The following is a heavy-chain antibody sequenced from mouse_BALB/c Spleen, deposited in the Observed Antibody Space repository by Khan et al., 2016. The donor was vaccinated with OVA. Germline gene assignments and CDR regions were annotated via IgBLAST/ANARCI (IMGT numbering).Heavy chain of an antibody. CDR1: DYTFTSYW. J-gene: IGHJ3*01. V-gene: IGHV1S132*01. CDR2: IFPGTGTT. CDR3: ARGYFGNYEFVY. D-gene: IGHD2-1*01. Sequence: VQLQESGAELVKPGASVKLSCKTSDYTFTSYWIQWVKQRPGQGLGWIGQIFPGTGTTYYNENFKGKATLTVDTSSSTAYMQVSSLTSEDSAVYFCARGYFGNYEFVYWGQGTLVTVSP.